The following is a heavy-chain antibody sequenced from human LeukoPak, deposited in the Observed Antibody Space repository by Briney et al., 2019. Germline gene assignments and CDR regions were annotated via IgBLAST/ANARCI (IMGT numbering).Heavy chain of an antibody. Sequence: ASVKVSCKASGYTFTSYGISWVRQAPGQGLEWMGWISAYNGNTNYAQKLQGRVTMTTDTSTSTAYMELRSLRSDDTAVYYCARVRVTAGATIFGYWGQGTLVTVSS. D-gene: IGHD3-3*01. J-gene: IGHJ4*02. CDR1: GYTFTSYG. CDR2: ISAYNGNT. CDR3: ARVRVTAGATIFGY. V-gene: IGHV1-18*01.